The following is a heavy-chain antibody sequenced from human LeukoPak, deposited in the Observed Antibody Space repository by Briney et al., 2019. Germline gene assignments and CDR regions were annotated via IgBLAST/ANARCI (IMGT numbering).Heavy chain of an antibody. CDR1: GFTFSSYG. CDR2: IRSSGDST. J-gene: IGHJ4*02. V-gene: IGHV3-23*01. D-gene: IGHD3-10*01. Sequence: GALRLSCAASGFTFSSYGMSWVRQAPGKGLEWVSGIRSSGDSTYYADSVKGRFTISRDNSKNTLYLQMNSLRAEDTAVYYCARAKPKNMVRGLIMRRESRYYFDYWGQGTLVTVSS. CDR3: ARAKPKNMVRGLIMRRESRYYFDY.